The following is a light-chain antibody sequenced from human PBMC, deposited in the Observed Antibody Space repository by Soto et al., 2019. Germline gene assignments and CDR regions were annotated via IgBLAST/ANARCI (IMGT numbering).Light chain of an antibody. Sequence: QSALTQPPSVSGAPRQRVIISCSGSSSNIGNNAVNWYQQLPGKAPKVLIYYDDLLSSGVSDRFSGSKSGTSASLAISALQSDYEADYYCAAWDDSLNGYVFGTGTKVTVL. CDR3: AAWDDSLNGYV. J-gene: IGLJ1*01. V-gene: IGLV1-36*01. CDR2: YDD. CDR1: SSNIGNNA.